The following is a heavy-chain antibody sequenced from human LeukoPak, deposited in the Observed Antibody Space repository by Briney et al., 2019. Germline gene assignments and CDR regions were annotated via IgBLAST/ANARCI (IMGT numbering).Heavy chain of an antibody. CDR1: GFTFSQYS. CDR2: IRYTGET. V-gene: IGHV3-48*01. J-gene: IGHJ5*02. CDR3: ARDAGNSGYGCDL. Sequence: GGSLRLSCAASGFTFSQYSINWVRQAPGKGLEWLSHIRYTGETFYADSVKGRFTISRDSATNSLYLQMNSLRAEDTAIYYCARDAGNSGYGCDLWGQGTLVTVSS. D-gene: IGHD5-12*01.